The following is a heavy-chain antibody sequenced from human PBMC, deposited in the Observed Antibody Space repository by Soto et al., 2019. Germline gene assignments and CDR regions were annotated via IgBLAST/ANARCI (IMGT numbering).Heavy chain of an antibody. Sequence: EVQLVESGGDLVEPGGSLRLSCAASGFIFNNAWMNWVRQAPGKGLEWVGRIKSKSDGETTDYAAPVKGRFTISRDDSKNPLYLQMNSLEADDTAVYYCTTDRFWGQGTLVTVSS. CDR3: TTDRF. J-gene: IGHJ4*02. CDR2: IKSKSDGETT. CDR1: GFIFNNAW. V-gene: IGHV3-15*07.